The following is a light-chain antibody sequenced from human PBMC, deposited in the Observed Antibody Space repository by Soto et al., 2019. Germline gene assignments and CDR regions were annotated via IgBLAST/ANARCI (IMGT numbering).Light chain of an antibody. V-gene: IGKV1-5*01. CDR1: QSMSSW. CDR3: QQSYSTPIT. J-gene: IGKJ5*01. Sequence: IHMTQSPSTLSASVGDIVTITCRASQSMSSWWAWYQQKKGKAPKALIYDDYSLESGVPSRLSGSGSGTDLNLTISSLQPEDFATYYCQQSYSTPITCGQGTRLEIK. CDR2: DDY.